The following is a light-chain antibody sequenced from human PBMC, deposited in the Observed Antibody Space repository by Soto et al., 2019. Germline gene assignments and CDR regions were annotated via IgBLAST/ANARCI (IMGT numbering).Light chain of an antibody. J-gene: IGKJ1*01. Sequence: EIVLTQSPATLSVSPGERATLSCRTSQSVSSNYLAWYQQKPGQAPRLLIYGASTRATGIPARFSGSGSGTEFTLTISSLQSEDFAVYYCQQYNNWPQTFGQGTKVDI. CDR3: QQYNNWPQT. CDR2: GAS. CDR1: QSVSSN. V-gene: IGKV3-15*01.